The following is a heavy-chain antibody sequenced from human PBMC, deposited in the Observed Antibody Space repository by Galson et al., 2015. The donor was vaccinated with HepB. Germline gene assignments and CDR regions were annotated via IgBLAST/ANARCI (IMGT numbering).Heavy chain of an antibody. CDR1: GFTFSSCA. Sequence: SLRLSCAASGFTFSSCAMSWVRQAPGKGLEWVSAISGSGGSTYYADSVKGRFTISRDNSKNTLYLQMNSLRAEDTAVYYCASDQHIVVVTPLRITDVWGQGTTVTVSS. V-gene: IGHV3-23*01. J-gene: IGHJ6*02. D-gene: IGHD2-21*02. CDR3: ASDQHIVVVTPLRITDV. CDR2: ISGSGGST.